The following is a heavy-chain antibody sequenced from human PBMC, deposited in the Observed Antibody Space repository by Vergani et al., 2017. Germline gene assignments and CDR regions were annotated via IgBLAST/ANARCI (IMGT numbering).Heavy chain of an antibody. Sequence: QVQLVESGGGVVQPGRSLRLSCEASGFTFGDHGIHWVRRAPGKGLEWVALISYDGTNKYYTNSVRGRFTISRDNSKSTLFLQMNSLRVEDMAVYYCARDRGDWRYSRYFYNYYMDVWGKGTTVTVSS. CDR1: GFTFGDHG. V-gene: IGHV3-30-3*01. J-gene: IGHJ6*03. CDR3: ARDRGDWRYSRYFYNYYMDV. D-gene: IGHD2-8*02. CDR2: ISYDGTNK.